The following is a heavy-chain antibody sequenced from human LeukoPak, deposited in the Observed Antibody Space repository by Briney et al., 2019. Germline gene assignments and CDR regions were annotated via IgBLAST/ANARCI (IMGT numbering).Heavy chain of an antibody. Sequence: SETLSLTCAVYGGSISGYYWSWIRQPPGKGLEWIGEINHSGSTNYNPSLKSRVTISVDTSKNQFSLKLSSVTAVDTAVYYCARENIVVVPAANIIWGPGTLVTVSS. CDR2: INHSGST. V-gene: IGHV4-34*01. J-gene: IGHJ4*02. CDR3: ARENIVVVPAANII. D-gene: IGHD2-2*01. CDR1: GGSISGYY.